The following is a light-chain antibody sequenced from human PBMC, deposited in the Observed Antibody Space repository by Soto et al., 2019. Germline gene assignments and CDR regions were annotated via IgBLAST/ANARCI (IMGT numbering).Light chain of an antibody. V-gene: IGLV2-14*01. CDR3: SSYTSRSTFWV. Sequence: QSALTQPASVSGSPGQSITISCTGTSSDVAGYKYVSWYQQHPGKAPKLMIYAVSNRPSGVSNRFSGSKSGDTASLTISGLQAEDEADYYCSSYTSRSTFWVFGGGTKVTVL. CDR2: AVS. CDR1: SSDVAGYKY. J-gene: IGLJ3*02.